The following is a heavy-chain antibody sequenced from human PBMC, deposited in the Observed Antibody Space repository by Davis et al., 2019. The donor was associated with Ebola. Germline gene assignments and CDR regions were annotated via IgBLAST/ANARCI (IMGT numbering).Heavy chain of an antibody. J-gene: IGHJ4*02. Sequence: MPSETLSLTCAISAATFSSNSAAWNWIRQSPSRGLEWLGRTYYRSKWYNDYAVSVKSRITINPDTSKNQFSLQLNSVTPEDTAVYYCARDPTYSSSSNFDYWGQGTLVTVSS. CDR3: ARDPTYSSSSNFDY. CDR2: TYYRSKWYN. V-gene: IGHV6-1*01. D-gene: IGHD6-6*01. CDR1: AATFSSNSAA.